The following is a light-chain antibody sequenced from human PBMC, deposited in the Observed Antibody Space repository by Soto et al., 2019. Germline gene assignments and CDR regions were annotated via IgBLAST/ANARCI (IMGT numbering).Light chain of an antibody. J-gene: IGKJ1*01. Sequence: DIQMTQSPSTLSASVGDRVTITCRASQSISSWLAWYQQKPGKAPKLLIYAASTLQSGGPSRFSGSGSGTDFTLTISSLQPEDFATYYCQQSYSTPWTFGQGTKVDIK. CDR2: AAS. V-gene: IGKV1-39*01. CDR3: QQSYSTPWT. CDR1: QSISSW.